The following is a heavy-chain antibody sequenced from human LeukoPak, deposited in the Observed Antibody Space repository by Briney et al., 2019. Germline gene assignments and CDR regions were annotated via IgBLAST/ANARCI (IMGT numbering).Heavy chain of an antibody. J-gene: IGHJ5*02. V-gene: IGHV4-34*01. CDR2: IYYSGST. CDR1: GGSFSGYY. Sequence: SETLSLTCAVYGGSFSGYYWGWIRQPPGKGLEWIGSIYYSGSTYYNPSLKSRVTISVDTSKNQFSLKLSSVTAADTAVYYCARDTGIVVVPAAMGNWFDPWGQGTLVTVSS. CDR3: ARDTGIVVVPAAMGNWFDP. D-gene: IGHD2-2*01.